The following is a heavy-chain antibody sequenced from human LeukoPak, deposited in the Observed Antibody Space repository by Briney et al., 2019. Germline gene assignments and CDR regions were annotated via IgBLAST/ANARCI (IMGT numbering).Heavy chain of an antibody. CDR2: IYTSGSS. V-gene: IGHV4-4*07. Sequence: PSETLSLTCTVSGGSINSYYWSWIRQPAGKGLEWIGRIYTSGSSNYNPYLKSRVTMSVDTSKNQFSLRLTSVTAADTAVYYCARAAYGDYRYYYFYLDVWGKGTTVTVSS. D-gene: IGHD4-17*01. CDR1: GGSINSYY. CDR3: ARAAYGDYRYYYFYLDV. J-gene: IGHJ6*03.